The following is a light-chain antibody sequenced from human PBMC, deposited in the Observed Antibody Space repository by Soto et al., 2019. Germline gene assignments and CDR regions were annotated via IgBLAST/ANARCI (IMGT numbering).Light chain of an antibody. CDR2: GAS. Sequence: DIQMTQSPSSVSASVGDRVTITCRASQDIKKWLAWYQQKPGKAPKLLIYGASSLQSGVPSRFSGSGSGTDFTLTINNLQPEDFATYFCQQANSFPLFGGGTKVEIK. J-gene: IGKJ4*01. CDR1: QDIKKW. V-gene: IGKV1-12*01. CDR3: QQANSFPL.